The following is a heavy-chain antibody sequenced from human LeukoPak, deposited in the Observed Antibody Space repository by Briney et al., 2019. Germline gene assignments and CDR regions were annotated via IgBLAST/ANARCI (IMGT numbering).Heavy chain of an antibody. D-gene: IGHD2-2*01. CDR2: INNDGATT. V-gene: IGHV3-74*03. CDR3: ARGGYQLLEIDY. Sequence: PGGSLRLSCAASGFTFSGAWMHWVRQAPGKGLVWVSRINNDGATTMYADSVKGRFTLSRDNAKNSLYLQMNSLRAEDTALYHCARGGYQLLEIDYWGQGTLVTVSS. J-gene: IGHJ4*02. CDR1: GFTFSGAW.